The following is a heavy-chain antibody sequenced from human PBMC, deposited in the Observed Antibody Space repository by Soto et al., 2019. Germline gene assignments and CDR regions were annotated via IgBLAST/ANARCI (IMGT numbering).Heavy chain of an antibody. Sequence: PGGSLRLSCAASGFTFGSYAMSWVRQAPGKGLEWVSAISGSGGSTYYADSVKGRFTISRDNSKNTLYLQMNSLRAEDTAVYYCAKVTVSSRVRIAAAGTNYWGQGTLVTVSS. CDR1: GFTFGSYA. CDR3: AKVTVSSRVRIAAAGTNY. CDR2: ISGSGGST. D-gene: IGHD6-13*01. V-gene: IGHV3-23*01. J-gene: IGHJ4*02.